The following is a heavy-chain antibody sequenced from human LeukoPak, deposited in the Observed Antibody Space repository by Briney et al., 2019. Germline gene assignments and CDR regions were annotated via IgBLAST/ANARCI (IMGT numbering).Heavy chain of an antibody. CDR2: ISAYNGNT. Sequence: GASVKVSCKASGYTFTSYGISWVRQAPGQGLEWMGWISAYNGNTNYAQKLQGRVTMTTDTSTSTAYMELRSLRSDDTAVYYCARSGYYDFWSGYSVWYFDYWGQGTLVTVSS. CDR1: GYTFTSYG. V-gene: IGHV1-18*01. D-gene: IGHD3-3*01. J-gene: IGHJ4*02. CDR3: ARSGYYDFWSGYSVWYFDY.